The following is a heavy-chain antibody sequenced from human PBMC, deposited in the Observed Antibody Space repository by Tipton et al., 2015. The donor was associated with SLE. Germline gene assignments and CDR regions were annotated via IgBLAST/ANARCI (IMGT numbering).Heavy chain of an antibody. CDR3: ARSFDAFDI. CDR1: GGSISSGSYY. Sequence: TLSLTCTVSGGSISSGSYYWSWIRQPAGKGLEWIGRLYTSGSTNYNPSLKSRVTISVDTSKNQFSLKLSSVTAADTAVYYCARSFDAFDIWGQGTMVTVSS. CDR2: LYTSGST. J-gene: IGHJ3*02. V-gene: IGHV4-61*02.